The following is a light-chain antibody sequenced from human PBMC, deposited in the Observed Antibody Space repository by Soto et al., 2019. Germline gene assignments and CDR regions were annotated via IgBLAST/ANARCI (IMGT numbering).Light chain of an antibody. CDR1: QYIGNS. Sequence: IQMTQSPSSLSASVGDTVSVTCRASQYIGNSLNWFQQKPGQDPQRLICVTSNLESGVPPRFSGSGSGTEFILTISSLQPEDSATYYCLQHKTYPYSFGQGTKLEIK. CDR2: VTS. CDR3: LQHKTYPYS. J-gene: IGKJ2*03. V-gene: IGKV1-17*01.